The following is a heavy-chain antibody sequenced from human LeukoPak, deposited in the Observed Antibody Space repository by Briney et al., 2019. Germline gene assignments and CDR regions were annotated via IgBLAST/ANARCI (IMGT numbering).Heavy chain of an antibody. J-gene: IGHJ3*02. Sequence: SETLSLTCTVSGGSISSSSYYWSWIRQPPGKGLEWIGSIYYSGSTYYNPSLKSRVTISVDTSKNQFSLKLSSVAAADTAVYYCARQFAGAHAFDIWGQGTMVTVSS. CDR2: IYYSGST. CDR3: ARQFAGAHAFDI. CDR1: GGSISSSSYY. V-gene: IGHV4-39*01. D-gene: IGHD7-27*01.